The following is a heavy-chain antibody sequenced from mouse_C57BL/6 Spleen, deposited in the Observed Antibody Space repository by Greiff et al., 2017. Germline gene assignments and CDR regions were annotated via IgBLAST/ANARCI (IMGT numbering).Heavy chain of an antibody. Sequence: QVQLQQPGAELVKPGASVKLSCKASGYTFTSYWMHWVKQRPGQGLEWIGMIHPNSGSTNYNEKFKSKATLTVDKSSSTAYMQLSSLTSEDSAVYYCARHYYGSSYDYFDYWAKAPLSQSPQ. CDR1: GYTFTSYW. V-gene: IGHV1-64*01. J-gene: IGHJ2*01. D-gene: IGHD1-1*01. CDR2: IHPNSGST. CDR3: ARHYYGSSYDYFDY.